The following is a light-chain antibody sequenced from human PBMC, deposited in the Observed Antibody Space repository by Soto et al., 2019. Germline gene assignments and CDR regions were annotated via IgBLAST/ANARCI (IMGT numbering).Light chain of an antibody. V-gene: IGLV1-44*01. CDR1: SSNIGSNT. Sequence: QSVLTQPPLASGTPGQRVTISCSGSSSNIGSNTVNWYHQLPGTAPKLLIYSNSQRPSGVPDRFSGSKSGTSASLAISGLQSEDEADYYCAAWDDSLNGWVFGGGTKLTVL. J-gene: IGLJ3*02. CDR3: AAWDDSLNGWV. CDR2: SNS.